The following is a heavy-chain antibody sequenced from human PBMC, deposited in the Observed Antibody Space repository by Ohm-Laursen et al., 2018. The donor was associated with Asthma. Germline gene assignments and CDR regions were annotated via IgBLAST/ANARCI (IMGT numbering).Heavy chain of an antibody. V-gene: IGHV4-34*09. J-gene: IGHJ4*02. CDR1: GGSFSGYY. D-gene: IGHD5-18*01. Sequence: SQTLSLTCAVYGGSFSGYYWSWIRQPPGKGLEWIGEINHSGSTNYNPPLKSRVTISVDTSKNQFSLKLSSVTAADTAVYYCARRVDTAMAAGFDYWGQGTLVTVSS. CDR2: INHSGST. CDR3: ARRVDTAMAAGFDY.